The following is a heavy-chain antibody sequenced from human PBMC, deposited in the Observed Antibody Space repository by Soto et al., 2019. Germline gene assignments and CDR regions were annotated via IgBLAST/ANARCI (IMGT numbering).Heavy chain of an antibody. CDR3: AIMGGGYCSSTSCYDFDY. V-gene: IGHV4-4*02. CDR2: IYHSGST. D-gene: IGHD2-2*01. Sequence: ASETLSLTCAVSGGSISSSNWWSWVRQPPGKGLEWIGEIYHSGSTNYNPSLKSRVTISVDKSKNQFSLKLSSVTAADTAVYYCAIMGGGYCSSTSCYDFDYWGQGTLVTVSS. J-gene: IGHJ4*02. CDR1: GGSISSSNW.